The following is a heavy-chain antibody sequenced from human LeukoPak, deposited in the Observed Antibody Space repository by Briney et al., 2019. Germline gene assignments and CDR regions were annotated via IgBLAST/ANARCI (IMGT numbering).Heavy chain of an antibody. CDR2: ISGSGGST. J-gene: IGHJ4*02. D-gene: IGHD3-22*01. V-gene: IGHV3-23*01. CDR3: AKDPLYDSSGYYYNY. CDR1: GFTFSSYA. Sequence: GGSLRLSCAASGFTFSSYAMSWVRQAPGRGLEWVSAISGSGGSTYYADSVKGRFTISRGNSKNTLYLQMNSLRAEDTAVYYCAKDPLYDSSGYYYNYWGQGTLVTVSS.